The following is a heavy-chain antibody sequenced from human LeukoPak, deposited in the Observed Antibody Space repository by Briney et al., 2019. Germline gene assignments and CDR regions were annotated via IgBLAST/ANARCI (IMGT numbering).Heavy chain of an antibody. V-gene: IGHV3-48*04. CDR1: GFTFSSYS. CDR2: ISSSSSTI. D-gene: IGHD6-13*01. CDR3: ASLAHSSSWAYYFDY. Sequence: GGSLRLSCAASGFTFSSYSMNWVRQAPGKGLEWVSYISSSSSTIYYADSVKGRFTISRDNAKNSLYLQMNSLRADDTAVYYCASLAHSSSWAYYFDYWGQGTLVTVSS. J-gene: IGHJ4*02.